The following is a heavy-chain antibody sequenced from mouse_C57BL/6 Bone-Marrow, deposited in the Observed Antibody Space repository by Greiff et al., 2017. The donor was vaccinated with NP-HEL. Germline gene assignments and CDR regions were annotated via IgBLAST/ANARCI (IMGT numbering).Heavy chain of an antibody. V-gene: IGHV1-74*01. D-gene: IGHD1-1*01. J-gene: IGHJ3*01. CDR2: IHPSDSDT. Sequence: QVQLQQPGAELVKPGASVKVSCKASGYTFTSYWMHWVKQRPGQGLEWIGRIHPSDSDTNYNQQFKGKATLTVDKSSSTAYMQLSSLTSEDSAVYYCVPTLYYYGSSYGFAYWGQGTLVTVSA. CDR3: VPTLYYYGSSYGFAY. CDR1: GYTFTSYW.